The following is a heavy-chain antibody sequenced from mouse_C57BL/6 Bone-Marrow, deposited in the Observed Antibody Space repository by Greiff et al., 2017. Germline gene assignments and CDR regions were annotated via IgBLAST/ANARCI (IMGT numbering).Heavy chain of an antibody. Sequence: EVQLQQSGAELVRPGASVKLSCTASGFNIKDDYMHWVKQRPEQGLEWIGWIDPENGDTEYASKFQGQATITADTSSNTAYLQLRSLTSEDTAVYYCTTRYSNNLYAMDYWGQGTSVTVSS. CDR2: IDPENGDT. CDR1: GFNIKDDY. CDR3: TTRYSNNLYAMDY. V-gene: IGHV14-4*01. J-gene: IGHJ4*01. D-gene: IGHD2-5*01.